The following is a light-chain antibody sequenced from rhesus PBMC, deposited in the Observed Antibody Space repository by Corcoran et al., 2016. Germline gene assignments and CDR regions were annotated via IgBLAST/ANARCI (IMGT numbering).Light chain of an antibody. Sequence: DIQMIQSPSSLPASVGDRVTSTCRASQGIANWLAWYQQKTGKAPKLLIYRASNLETGVPSRFSGIGSWTDFTLTFSSLQPADFATYYCQQHDNSPYSFGPGTKLEIK. CDR2: RAS. J-gene: IGKJ2*01. CDR1: QGIANW. CDR3: QQHDNSPYS. V-gene: IGKV1-69*01.